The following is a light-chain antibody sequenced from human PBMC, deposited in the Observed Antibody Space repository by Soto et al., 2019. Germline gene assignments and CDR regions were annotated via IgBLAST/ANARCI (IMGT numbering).Light chain of an antibody. V-gene: IGKV3-11*01. Sequence: EIVLTQSPATLSLSPGERATLSCRASQSVSSYLSWYQQKHGQAPTLLLYDASNRAASIPAWFSGSWSGTDFTLTISSLEPEDFAVYYCQQRSNWLLTFGGGTKVEIK. CDR2: DAS. J-gene: IGKJ4*01. CDR3: QQRSNWLLT. CDR1: QSVSSY.